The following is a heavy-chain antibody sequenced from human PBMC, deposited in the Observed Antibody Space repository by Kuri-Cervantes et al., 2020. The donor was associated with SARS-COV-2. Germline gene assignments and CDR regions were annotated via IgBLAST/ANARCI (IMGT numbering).Heavy chain of an antibody. D-gene: IGHD2-15*01. J-gene: IGHJ4*02. Sequence: GESLKISCAVSRFTFTSHAMHWVRQAPGKGLEWVALISYDGSNKFYADSVKGRFTISRDNSKNTLYLQMNSLRAEDTAVYYCAKDQHGIVVVVAAIDYWGQGTLVTVSS. CDR2: ISYDGSNK. V-gene: IGHV3-30*18. CDR1: RFTFTSHA. CDR3: AKDQHGIVVVVAAIDY.